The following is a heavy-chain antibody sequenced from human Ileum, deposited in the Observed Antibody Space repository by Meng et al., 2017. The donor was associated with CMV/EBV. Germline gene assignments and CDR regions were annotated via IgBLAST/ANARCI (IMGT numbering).Heavy chain of an antibody. CDR2: VYYTGRT. Sequence: QGQLQESGPGLVKPSETLSLTCTVSGGSINNYYWSWIRQPPGKGLEWIGYVYYTGRTEYNPSLKSRISISVDTSKNQFSLKLNSVTTADTAMYYCTRDLGTSSSGVWGQGTLVTVS. CDR1: GGSINNYY. J-gene: IGHJ4*02. V-gene: IGHV4-59*01. D-gene: IGHD6-6*01. CDR3: TRDLGTSSSGV.